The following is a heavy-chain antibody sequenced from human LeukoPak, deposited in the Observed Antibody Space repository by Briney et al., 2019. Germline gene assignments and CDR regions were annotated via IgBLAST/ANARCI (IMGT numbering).Heavy chain of an antibody. D-gene: IGHD1-14*01. V-gene: IGHV3-23*01. Sequence: GGSLRLSCAASGFIFRSHGMNWVRQAPGKGLEWVSGISPSGDITYYADSVKGRFTVSRDNSKNTLYLQMNSLRAEDTAVYYCARYLIKVGPSRFRNYYYFLVCWGKGRTVTISS. CDR2: ISPSGDIT. CDR1: GFIFRSHG. CDR3: ARYLIKVGPSRFRNYYYFLVC. J-gene: IGHJ6*03.